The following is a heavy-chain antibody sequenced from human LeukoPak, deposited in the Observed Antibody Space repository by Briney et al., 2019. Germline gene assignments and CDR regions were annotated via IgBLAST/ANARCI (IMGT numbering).Heavy chain of an antibody. Sequence: TPSETLSLTCAVYGGSFSGYYWSWIRQPPGKGLEWIGEINHSGSTNYNPSLKSRVTISVDTSKNQFSLKLSSVTAADTAVYYCASIAADWGQGTLVTVSS. CDR1: GGSFSGYY. CDR2: INHSGST. D-gene: IGHD6-6*01. J-gene: IGHJ4*02. V-gene: IGHV4-34*01. CDR3: ASIAAD.